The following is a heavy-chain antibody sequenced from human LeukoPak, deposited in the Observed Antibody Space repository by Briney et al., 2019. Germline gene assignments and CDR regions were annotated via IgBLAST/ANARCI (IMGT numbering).Heavy chain of an antibody. Sequence: GSLRLSCAASGFTFSSYGMHWVRQAPGKGLEWVAVISYDGSNKYYADSVKGRFTISRDNSKNTLYLQMNSLRAEDTAVYYCAKDSYDYGHAFDIWGQGTMVTVSS. V-gene: IGHV3-30*18. D-gene: IGHD4-17*01. CDR3: AKDSYDYGHAFDI. J-gene: IGHJ3*02. CDR1: GFTFSSYG. CDR2: ISYDGSNK.